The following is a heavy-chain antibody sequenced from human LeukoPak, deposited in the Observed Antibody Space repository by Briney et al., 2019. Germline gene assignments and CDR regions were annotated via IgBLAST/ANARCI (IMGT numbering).Heavy chain of an antibody. Sequence: SETLSLTCTVSGGSISSGGYYWSWIRQPPGKGLEWIGYIYYSGSTNYNPSLKSRVTISVDTSKNQFSLKLSSVTAADTAVYYCAGNNWGPFDYWGQGTLVTVSS. V-gene: IGHV4-61*08. CDR3: AGNNWGPFDY. CDR2: IYYSGST. CDR1: GGSISSGGYY. D-gene: IGHD7-27*01. J-gene: IGHJ4*02.